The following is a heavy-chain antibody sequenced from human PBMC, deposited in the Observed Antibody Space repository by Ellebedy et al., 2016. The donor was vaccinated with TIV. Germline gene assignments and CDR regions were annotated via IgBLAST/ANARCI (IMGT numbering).Heavy chain of an antibody. Sequence: AASVKVPCKASGYTFTNYYLHWVRQAPGHGLEWLGRIIPIFGVADYAQKFQGRVSITADKSTSTAYMELSSLTSDDTAVYYCAKPGTGGNADDPPEYWGQGTRVTVSP. CDR1: GYTFTNYY. CDR3: AKPGTGGNADDPPEY. D-gene: IGHD4-23*01. V-gene: IGHV1-69*02. CDR2: IIPIFGVA. J-gene: IGHJ4*02.